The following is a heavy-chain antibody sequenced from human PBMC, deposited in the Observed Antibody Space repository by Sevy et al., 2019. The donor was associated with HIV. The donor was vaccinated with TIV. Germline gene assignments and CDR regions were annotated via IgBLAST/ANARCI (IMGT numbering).Heavy chain of an antibody. Sequence: GGSVRLSCAASGFTFSSYAMHWVRQAPGKGLEWVGFIWHDGSQKYYADSVRGRFTFSRDNSKNTLFLQVSSLRAEDTAVYYCARGRVGATTSYYFDYWGQGTLVTVSS. CDR1: GFTFSSYA. CDR2: IWHDGSQK. J-gene: IGHJ4*02. V-gene: IGHV3-33*01. D-gene: IGHD1-26*01. CDR3: ARGRVGATTSYYFDY.